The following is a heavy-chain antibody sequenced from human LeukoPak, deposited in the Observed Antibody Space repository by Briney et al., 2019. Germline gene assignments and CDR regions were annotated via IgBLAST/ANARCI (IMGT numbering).Heavy chain of an antibody. CDR2: MNPNSGNT. J-gene: IGHJ6*02. D-gene: IGHD6-13*01. Sequence: ASVKVSCTASGYTFTSYDINWVRQATGQGLEWMGWMNPNSGNTGYAQKFQGRVTMTRNTSISTAYMELSSLRSEDTAVYYCARLGKGGSWYLYYYYGMDVWGQGTTVTVSS. V-gene: IGHV1-8*01. CDR1: GYTFTSYD. CDR3: ARLGKGGSWYLYYYYGMDV.